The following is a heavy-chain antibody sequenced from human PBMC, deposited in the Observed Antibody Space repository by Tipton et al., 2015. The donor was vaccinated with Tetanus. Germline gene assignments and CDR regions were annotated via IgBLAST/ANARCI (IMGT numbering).Heavy chain of an antibody. CDR3: ARANYNFPKKGPFDS. CDR2: VSNSGRT. CDR1: RGSVRSGDYS. D-gene: IGHD3-3*01. Sequence: TLSLTCSVSRGSVRSGDYSWNWIRQPPGKGLEWLAYVSNSGRTNSNYALKSRITISRDTSKNQISLKLTSVTAADTAVYYCARANYNFPKKGPFDSWGQGTLVIVSS. V-gene: IGHV4-61*08. J-gene: IGHJ4*02.